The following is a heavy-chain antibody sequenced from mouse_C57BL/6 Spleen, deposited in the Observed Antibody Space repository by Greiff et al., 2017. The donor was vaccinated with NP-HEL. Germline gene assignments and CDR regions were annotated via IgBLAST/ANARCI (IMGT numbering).Heavy chain of an antibody. CDR1: GFTFSDYG. Sequence: DVKLVESGGGLVKPGGSLKLSCAASGFTFSDYGMHWVRQAPEKGLEWVAYISSGSSTIYYADTVKGRFTISRDNAKNTLFLQMTSLRYEDTAMYYGARPPTGTGAMDDWGQGTSVTVSS. J-gene: IGHJ4*01. D-gene: IGHD3-3*01. CDR3: ARPPTGTGAMDD. V-gene: IGHV5-17*01. CDR2: ISSGSSTI.